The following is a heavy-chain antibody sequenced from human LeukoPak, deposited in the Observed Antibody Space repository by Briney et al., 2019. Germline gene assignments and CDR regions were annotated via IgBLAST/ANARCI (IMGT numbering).Heavy chain of an antibody. CDR1: GGTFSSYA. J-gene: IGHJ5*02. Sequence: SVKVSCKASGGTFSSYAISWVRQAPGQGLEWMGGIIPIFGTANYAQKFQGRVTITTDESTSTAYMELSSLRSEDTAAYYCAREDWITRNWFDPWGQGTLVTVSS. D-gene: IGHD3-16*01. CDR2: IIPIFGTA. V-gene: IGHV1-69*05. CDR3: AREDWITRNWFDP.